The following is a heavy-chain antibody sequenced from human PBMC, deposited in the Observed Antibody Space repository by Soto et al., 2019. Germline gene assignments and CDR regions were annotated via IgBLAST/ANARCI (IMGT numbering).Heavy chain of an antibody. V-gene: IGHV1-2*04. CDR2: INPNSGGT. CDR3: ARSSCSGGSCYSWFDP. Sequence: ASVKVSCKASGYTFTGYYMHWVRQAPGQGLEWMGWINPNSGGTNYAQKFQGWVTMTRDTSISTAYMELSRLRSDDTAVYYCARSSCSGGSCYSWFDPWGQGTLVTVSS. J-gene: IGHJ5*02. CDR1: GYTFTGYY. D-gene: IGHD2-15*01.